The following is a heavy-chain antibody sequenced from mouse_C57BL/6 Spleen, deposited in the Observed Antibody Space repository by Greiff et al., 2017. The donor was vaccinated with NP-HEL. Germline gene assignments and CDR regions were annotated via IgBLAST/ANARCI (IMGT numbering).Heavy chain of an antibody. CDR2: IDPSDSYT. CDR3: ASGLRRAWFAY. D-gene: IGHD2-4*01. V-gene: IGHV1-69*01. J-gene: IGHJ3*01. CDR1: GYTFTSYW. Sequence: QVQLQQPGAELVMPGASVKLSCKASGYTFTSYWMHWVKQRPGQGLEWLGEIDPSDSYTNYNQKFKGKSTLTVDKSSSTAYMQLSSLTSEDSAVYYCASGLRRAWFAYWGQGTLVTVSA.